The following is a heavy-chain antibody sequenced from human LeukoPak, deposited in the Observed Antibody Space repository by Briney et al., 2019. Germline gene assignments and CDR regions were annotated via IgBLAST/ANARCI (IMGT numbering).Heavy chain of an antibody. CDR3: AKGSDISTSWYPGSAH. D-gene: IGHD6-13*01. CDR1: GGSISSSSYF. Sequence: PSETLSLTCIVSGGSISSSSYFWGWIRQPPGKGLEWIGSIHYSGSTYYNPSLKSRVTISVDTSKNQCSLKLSSVTAADTAVYYCAKGSDISTSWYPGSAHWGQGTLVTVSS. J-gene: IGHJ4*02. V-gene: IGHV4-39*01. CDR2: IHYSGST.